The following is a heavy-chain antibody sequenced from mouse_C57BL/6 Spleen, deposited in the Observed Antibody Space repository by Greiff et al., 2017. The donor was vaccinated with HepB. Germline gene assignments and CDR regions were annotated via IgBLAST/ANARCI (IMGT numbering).Heavy chain of an antibody. Sequence: VQLQQSGPVLVKPGASVKMSCKASGYTFTDYYMNWVKQSHGKSLEWIGVINPYNGGTSYNQKFKGKATLTVDKSSSTAYMELNSLTSEDSAVYYCAGDSSGYLAGFAYWGQGTLVTVSA. CDR2: INPYNGGT. CDR1: GYTFTDYY. V-gene: IGHV1-19*01. D-gene: IGHD3-2*02. CDR3: AGDSSGYLAGFAY. J-gene: IGHJ3*01.